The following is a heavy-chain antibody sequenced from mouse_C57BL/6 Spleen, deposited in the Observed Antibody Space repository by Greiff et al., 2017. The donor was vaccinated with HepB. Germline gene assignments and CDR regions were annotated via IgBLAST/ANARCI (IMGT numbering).Heavy chain of an antibody. Sequence: QVQLQQSGTELVKPGASVKLSCKASGYTFTSYWVHWVKQRPGQGLEWIGNINPSNGGTNYNEKFKSKATLTVDKSSSTAYMQLSSLTSEDSAVYYCARSRAYYSNYGFAYWGQGTLVTVSA. CDR1: GYTFTSYW. J-gene: IGHJ3*01. CDR3: ARSRAYYSNYGFAY. V-gene: IGHV1-53*01. D-gene: IGHD2-5*01. CDR2: INPSNGGT.